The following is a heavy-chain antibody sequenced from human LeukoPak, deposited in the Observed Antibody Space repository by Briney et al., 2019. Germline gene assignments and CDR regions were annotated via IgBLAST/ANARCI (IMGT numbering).Heavy chain of an antibody. D-gene: IGHD5-18*01. J-gene: IGHJ4*02. CDR2: ISGDGGST. CDR3: ASGERGYSYDDLFDY. CDR1: GFTFDDYA. V-gene: IGHV3-43*02. Sequence: GRSLRLSCAASGFTFDDYAMHWVRQAPGKGLEWVSLISGDGGSTYYADSVKGRFTISRDNSKNSLYLQMNSLRTEDTALYYCASGERGYSYDDLFDYWGQGTLVTVSS.